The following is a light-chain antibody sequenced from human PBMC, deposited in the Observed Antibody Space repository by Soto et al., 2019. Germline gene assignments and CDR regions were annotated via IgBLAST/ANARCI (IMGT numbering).Light chain of an antibody. V-gene: IGKV1-5*01. CDR3: QHYNGYPYT. CDR2: DAS. J-gene: IGKJ2*01. Sequence: DIQMTQSPSPLSASIGDRVTITCRASQSIDNWLAWYQQKPGKAPQPLIYDASRVKTGVPSRFTASGSGTEFTLTINTLQADDSATYFCQHYNGYPYTFGPGTKVDIK. CDR1: QSIDNW.